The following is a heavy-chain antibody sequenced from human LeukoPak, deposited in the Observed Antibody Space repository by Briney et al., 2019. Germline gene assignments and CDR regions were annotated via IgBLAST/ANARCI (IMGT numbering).Heavy chain of an antibody. CDR3: ARTSVSSSGGLFDY. CDR1: GGTFSSYA. CDR2: IIPIFGTA. Sequence: SVKVSCKASGGTFSSYAISWVRQAPGQGLEWMGGIIPIFGTANYAQKFQGRVTITADESTSTAYMELSSLRSDDTAVYYCARTSVSSSGGLFDYWGQGTLVTVSS. V-gene: IGHV1-69*01. D-gene: IGHD6-13*01. J-gene: IGHJ4*02.